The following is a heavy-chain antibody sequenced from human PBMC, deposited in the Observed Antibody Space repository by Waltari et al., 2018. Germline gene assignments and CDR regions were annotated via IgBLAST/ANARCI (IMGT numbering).Heavy chain of an antibody. CDR1: GCAFGSYA. D-gene: IGHD3-10*01. V-gene: IGHV3-23*04. CDR2: IIGGVDGT. J-gene: IGHJ5*02. CDR3: AKGGGYFGSGTYYKNNWFDP. Sequence: EVQLEESGGGLVKPGGALRLSCAASGCAFGSYAMSWFGQAPGTGLGWGSGIIGGVDGTYYADSGKSRFNISRDNSRNTLDLQMNSLRAEDTAVYYCAKGGGYFGSGTYYKNNWFDPWGQGTRVTVSS.